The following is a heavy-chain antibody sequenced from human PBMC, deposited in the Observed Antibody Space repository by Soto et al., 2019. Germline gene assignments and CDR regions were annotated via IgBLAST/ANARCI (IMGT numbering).Heavy chain of an antibody. J-gene: IGHJ6*02. CDR3: ARGGGLKYSSLSRDIYYYYGMDV. CDR2: INPNSGGT. Sequence: ASVKVSCKASGYTFTGYYMHWVRQAPGQGLEWMGWINPNSGGTNYAQKFQGWVTMTRDTSISTAYMELSRLRSDDTAVYYCARGGGLKYSSLSRDIYYYYGMDVWGQGTTVTVSS. D-gene: IGHD6-6*01. V-gene: IGHV1-2*04. CDR1: GYTFTGYY.